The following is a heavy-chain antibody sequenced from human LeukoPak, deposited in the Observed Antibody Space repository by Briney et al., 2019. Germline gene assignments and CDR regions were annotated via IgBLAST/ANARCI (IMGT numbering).Heavy chain of an antibody. CDR1: GVTFSSYG. CDR3: ARDRGSREDGMDV. D-gene: IGHD1-26*01. V-gene: IGHV3-30*03. CDR2: ISHDGINK. J-gene: IGHJ6*02. Sequence: GGSLRLSCAASGVTFSSYGMHWGRQDPRKGLEWVTAISHDGINKYYVDSVKGRFTISKDNSKNTVSLQMNSLRAEDTAVYNCARDRGSREDGMDVWGQGTTVTVSS.